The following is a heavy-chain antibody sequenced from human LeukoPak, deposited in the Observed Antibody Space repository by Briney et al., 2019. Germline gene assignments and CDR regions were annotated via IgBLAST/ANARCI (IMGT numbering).Heavy chain of an antibody. CDR1: GVSISSSSYY. V-gene: IGHV4-39*07. CDR3: ARVGAGRRGAARQIDY. CDR2: IYYSGST. Sequence: KTSETLSLTCTVSGVSISSSSYYWGWIRQPPGKGLEWIGSIYYSGSTYYNPSLKSRVTISVDTSKNQFSLKLSSVTAADTAVYYCARVGAGRRGAARQIDYWGQGTLVTVSS. D-gene: IGHD6-6*01. J-gene: IGHJ4*02.